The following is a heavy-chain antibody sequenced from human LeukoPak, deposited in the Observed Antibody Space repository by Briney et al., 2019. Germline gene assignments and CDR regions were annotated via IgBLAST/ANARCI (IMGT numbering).Heavy chain of an antibody. V-gene: IGHV3-23*01. J-gene: IGHJ4*02. Sequence: PGGSLRLSCAASGFTFSSYAMSWVRQAPGKGLEWVSAISGSGGSTYCADSVKGRFTISRDNSKSTLYLQMNSLRAEDTAVYYCAKDYVWGSYRHQYFDYWGRGTLVTVSS. CDR2: ISGSGGST. CDR3: AKDYVWGSYRHQYFDY. D-gene: IGHD3-16*02. CDR1: GFTFSSYA.